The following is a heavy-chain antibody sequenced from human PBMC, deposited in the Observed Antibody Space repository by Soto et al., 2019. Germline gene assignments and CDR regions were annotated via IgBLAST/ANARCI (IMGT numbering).Heavy chain of an antibody. D-gene: IGHD6-6*01. Sequence: GASVKVSCKASGYPFTSYYMHWVRQAPGQGLEWMGMTNPFSGDTSFAQNVQGRVTITRDTSASTAYMELSSLRSEDTAVYYCATPSSSPAYFDYWGQGTLVTVSS. CDR3: ATPSSSPAYFDY. V-gene: IGHV1-46*01. CDR1: GYPFTSYY. J-gene: IGHJ4*02. CDR2: TNPFSGDT.